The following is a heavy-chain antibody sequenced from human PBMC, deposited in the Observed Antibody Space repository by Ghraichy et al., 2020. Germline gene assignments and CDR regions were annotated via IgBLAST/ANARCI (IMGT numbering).Heavy chain of an antibody. J-gene: IGHJ4*02. CDR2: IKEDGGEK. Sequence: GGSLRLTCAASGFIFSRYWMSWVRQAPGKGLEWVANIKEDGGEKYFLDSVRRRFTISRDNAKNSLFLQMNNLRAEDMGVYYCARDLGLGSPSDYWGQGTVVTVSS. CDR1: GFIFSRYW. D-gene: IGHD7-27*01. CDR3: ARDLGLGSPSDY. V-gene: IGHV3-7*01.